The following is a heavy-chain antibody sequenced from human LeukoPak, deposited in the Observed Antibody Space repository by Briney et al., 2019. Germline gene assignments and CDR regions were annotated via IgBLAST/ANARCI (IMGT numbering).Heavy chain of an antibody. V-gene: IGHV1-69*04. CDR2: IIPILGIA. CDR3: ARDGSKEGTVLLWFGESSDAFDI. CDR1: GGTFSSYT. D-gene: IGHD3-10*01. J-gene: IGHJ3*02. Sequence: ASVKVSCKASGGTFSSYTISWVRQAPGQGLEWMGRIIPILGIANYAQKFQGRVTITADKSTSTAYTELSSLRSEDTAVYYCARDGSKEGTVLLWFGESSDAFDIWGQGTMVTVSS.